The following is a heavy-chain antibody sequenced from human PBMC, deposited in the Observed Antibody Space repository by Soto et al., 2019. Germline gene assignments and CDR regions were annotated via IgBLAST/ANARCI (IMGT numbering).Heavy chain of an antibody. CDR1: GFTFSSYG. CDR2: IWYDGSNK. V-gene: IGHV3-33*01. Sequence: QVQLVESGGGVVQPGRSLRLSCAASGFTFSSYGMHWVRQAPGKGLEWVAVIWYDGSNKYYADSVKGRFTISRDNSKNTLYLQMNSLRAEDRAVYYWARDTVVMFGAFDIWGQGTMVTVSS. J-gene: IGHJ3*02. D-gene: IGHD3-22*01. CDR3: ARDTVVMFGAFDI.